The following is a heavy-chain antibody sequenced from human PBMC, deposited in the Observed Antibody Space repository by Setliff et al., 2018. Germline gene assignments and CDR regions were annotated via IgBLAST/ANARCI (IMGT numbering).Heavy chain of an antibody. CDR1: GYTFSSYA. CDR3: ARASRFGTTVWKGDYYMDV. CDR2: INTNTGNP. V-gene: IGHV7-4-1*02. D-gene: IGHD4-4*01. Sequence: ASVKVSCKASGYTFSSYAMGWMRQAPGQRLEWTGWINTNTGNPSYAQDFTGRLVFSLDTSVSTAYLQISSLKAEDSTVYYCARASRFGTTVWKGDYYMDVWGKGTTVTVSS. J-gene: IGHJ6*03.